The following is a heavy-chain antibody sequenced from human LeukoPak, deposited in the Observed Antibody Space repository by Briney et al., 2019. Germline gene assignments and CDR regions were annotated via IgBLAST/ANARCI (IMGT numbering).Heavy chain of an antibody. Sequence: ASVKVSCKASGYTFTSYGISWVRQAPGQGLEWMGWISAYNGNTNYAQKLQGRVTMTTDTSTSTAYMELSSLRSEDTAVYYCASNPGYYDSSVRINYGGNYYYYYMDVWGKGTTVTVSS. D-gene: IGHD3-22*01. CDR3: ASNPGYYDSSVRINYGGNYYYYYMDV. V-gene: IGHV1-18*01. CDR2: ISAYNGNT. CDR1: GYTFTSYG. J-gene: IGHJ6*03.